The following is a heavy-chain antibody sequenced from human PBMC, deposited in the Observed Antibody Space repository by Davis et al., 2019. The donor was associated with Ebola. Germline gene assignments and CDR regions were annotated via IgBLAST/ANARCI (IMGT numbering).Heavy chain of an antibody. J-gene: IGHJ6*04. D-gene: IGHD5-18*01. Sequence: HTGGSLRLSCAASGFTFSGFSIHWVRQAPGKGLEWVSRANSDGSTTGYGDSVKGRFTISRDNARNTLYLQMNSLRAEDTAVYYCSREVRGGFSPMDLWGTGTTVTVSS. CDR1: GFTFSGFS. CDR3: SREVRGGFSPMDL. V-gene: IGHV3-74*01. CDR2: ANSDGSTT.